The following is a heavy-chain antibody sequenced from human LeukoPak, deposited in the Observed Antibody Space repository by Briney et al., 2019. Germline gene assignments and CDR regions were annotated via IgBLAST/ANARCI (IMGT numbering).Heavy chain of an antibody. V-gene: IGHV3-66*01. J-gene: IGHJ5*02. D-gene: IGHD3-16*01. CDR2: IYSGGST. CDR1: GFTVSSNY. Sequence: PGGSLRLSCAASGFTVSSNYMSWVRQAPGKGLEWVSVIYSGGSTYYADSVKGRFTISRDNSKNTLYLQMNSLRAEDTAVYYCARGRRERLGNNWFDPWGQGTLVTVSS. CDR3: ARGRRERLGNNWFDP.